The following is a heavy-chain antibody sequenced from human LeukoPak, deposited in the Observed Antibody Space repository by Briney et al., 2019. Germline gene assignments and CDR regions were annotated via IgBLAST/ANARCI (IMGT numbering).Heavy chain of an antibody. V-gene: IGHV4-39*01. CDR2: MYYSGST. D-gene: IGHD1-26*01. CDR1: GDSISSNSYY. Sequence: PSETLSLTCTVSGDSISSNSYYWGWIRQPPGKGLEWIGSMYYSGSTYYNSSLKSRVTISVDTSKNQFSLKLSSVTAADTAVYYCARCTEWELIDYWGQGTLVTVSS. J-gene: IGHJ4*02. CDR3: ARCTEWELIDY.